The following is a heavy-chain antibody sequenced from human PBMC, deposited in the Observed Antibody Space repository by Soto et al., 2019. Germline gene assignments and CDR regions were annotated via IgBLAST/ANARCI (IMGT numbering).Heavy chain of an antibody. J-gene: IGHJ4*02. Sequence: AESLSLACPASGFPFSSYCMSWGRPPPREGLEWVSYISSSSGTTYYGGSVTGRLSISRDTAKNPLYLQMTSLMAADTAVYYCARDRLEMATITVDYWGQGTLVTVSS. V-gene: IGHV3-48*01. CDR1: GFPFSSYC. CDR3: ARDRLEMATITVDY. D-gene: IGHD5-12*01. CDR2: ISSSSGTT.